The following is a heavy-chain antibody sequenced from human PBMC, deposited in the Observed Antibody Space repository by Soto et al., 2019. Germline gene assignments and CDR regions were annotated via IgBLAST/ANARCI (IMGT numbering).Heavy chain of an antibody. CDR3: ARDITAAGAWYFDL. D-gene: IGHD6-13*01. V-gene: IGHV1-69*08. CDR2: IIPILGIA. CDR1: GGTFSSYT. J-gene: IGHJ2*01. Sequence: QVQLVQSGAEVKKPGSSVKVSCKASGGTFSSYTISWVRQAPGQGLEWMGRIIPILGIANYAQKFQGRVTITADKRXSTAYMELSSLRSEDTAVYDCARDITAAGAWYFDLWGRGTLVTVSS.